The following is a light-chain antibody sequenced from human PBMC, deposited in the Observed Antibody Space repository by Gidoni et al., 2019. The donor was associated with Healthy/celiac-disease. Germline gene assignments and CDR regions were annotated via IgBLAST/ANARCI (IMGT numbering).Light chain of an antibody. V-gene: IGKV1-39*01. CDR2: AAS. CDR1: QSISSY. J-gene: IGKJ2*02. CDR3: QQSYSTPGT. Sequence: DIQLTQPPSSLSASVGDRVPITCRASQSISSYLNWYQQKPGKAPKLLIYAASSLQSGVPSRFSGSGSGTDFTLTISSLQPEDFATYYCQQSYSTPGTFGQGTKLEIK.